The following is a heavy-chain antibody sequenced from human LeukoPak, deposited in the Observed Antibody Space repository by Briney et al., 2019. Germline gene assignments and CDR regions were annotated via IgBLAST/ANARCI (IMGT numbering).Heavy chain of an antibody. D-gene: IGHD2-15*01. J-gene: IGHJ4*02. Sequence: PGGSLRLSCAASGFTFSSYWMSWVRQAPGKGLEWVANIKQDGSEKYYVDSVKGRFTISRDNAKNSLYLQMNSLRAEDTAVYYCAREDCSGGSCYDKSFDYWGQGTLVTVSS. V-gene: IGHV3-7*03. CDR1: GFTFSSYW. CDR2: IKQDGSEK. CDR3: AREDCSGGSCYDKSFDY.